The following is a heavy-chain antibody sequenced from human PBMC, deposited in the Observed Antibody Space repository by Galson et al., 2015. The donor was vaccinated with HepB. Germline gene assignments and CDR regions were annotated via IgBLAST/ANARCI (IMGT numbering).Heavy chain of an antibody. D-gene: IGHD4-17*01. CDR3: AKNYGYFDS. CDR1: GFSFNTWA. Sequence: SLRLSCAASGFSFNTWAVTWVRQAPGKGLEWVSVITSTGDTIYYADSVKGRFTVSRDNSKNTLYLQLSNLRADDTAVYYCAKNYGYFDSRGQGTLVTVSS. CDR2: ITSTGDTI. V-gene: IGHV3-23*01. J-gene: IGHJ4*02.